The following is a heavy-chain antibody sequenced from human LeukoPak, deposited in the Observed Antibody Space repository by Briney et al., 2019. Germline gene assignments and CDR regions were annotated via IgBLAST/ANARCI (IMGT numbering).Heavy chain of an antibody. V-gene: IGHV3-11*04. CDR2: ISSSGSII. J-gene: IGHJ4*02. CDR3: ASFPGYSSGWYQPKFDY. Sequence: GGSLRLSCAASGFTFSDYYMSWIRQAPGKGLEWVSYISSSGSIIYYADSVKGRFTISRDNSKNTLYLQMNSLRAEDTAVFYCASFPGYSSGWYQPKFDYWGQGTLVTVSS. D-gene: IGHD6-19*01. CDR1: GFTFSDYY.